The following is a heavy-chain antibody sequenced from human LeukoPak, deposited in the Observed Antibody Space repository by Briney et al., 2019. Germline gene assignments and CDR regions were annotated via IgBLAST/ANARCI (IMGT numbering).Heavy chain of an antibody. D-gene: IGHD3-22*01. V-gene: IGHV3-23*01. CDR3: ARERHYYDSSGWFDY. Sequence: PGGSLRLSCAASGFTFSSYAMSWVRQAPGKGLEWVSAISGSGGSTYYADSVKGRFTISRDNAKNSLYLQMNSLRAEDTAVYYCARERHYYDSSGWFDYWGQGTLVTVSS. CDR2: ISGSGGST. J-gene: IGHJ4*02. CDR1: GFTFSSYA.